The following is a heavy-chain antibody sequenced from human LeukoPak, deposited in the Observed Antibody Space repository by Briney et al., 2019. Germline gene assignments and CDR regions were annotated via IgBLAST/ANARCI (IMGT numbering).Heavy chain of an antibody. D-gene: IGHD2-15*01. CDR3: AGSPGRDSCNMGSCWFDP. J-gene: IGHJ5*02. CDR1: GFTFNTYS. V-gene: IGHV3-21*01. Sequence: PGGSLRLSCTASGFTFNTYSMDWVRQAPGKGLEWVSSITSSSSYVKYADSVKGRFTISRDKAKNSLYLQMNSLRDEDTAVYYGAGSPGRDSCNMGSCWFDPWGQGTLVTVSS. CDR2: ITSSSSYV.